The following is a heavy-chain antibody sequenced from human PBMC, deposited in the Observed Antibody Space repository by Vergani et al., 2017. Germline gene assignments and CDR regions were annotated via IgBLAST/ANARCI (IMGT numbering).Heavy chain of an antibody. Sequence: QVQLVESGGGLVKPGGSLRLSCAASGFTFSDYYMSWIRQAPGKGLEWVSYISSSSSYTNYADSVKGRFTISRDNAKNSLYLQMNSLRAEDTAVYYCARSHCSSTSCPHNTWFDPWGQGTLVTVSS. D-gene: IGHD2-2*01. CDR3: ARSHCSSTSCPHNTWFDP. CDR2: ISSSSSYT. CDR1: GFTFSDYY. J-gene: IGHJ5*02. V-gene: IGHV3-11*06.